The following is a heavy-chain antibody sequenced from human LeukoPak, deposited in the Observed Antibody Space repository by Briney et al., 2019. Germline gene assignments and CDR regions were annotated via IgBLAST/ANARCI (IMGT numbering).Heavy chain of an antibody. CDR3: TRDPWVTMVRGVTSHDAFDI. J-gene: IGHJ3*02. CDR1: GFTFGDYA. CDR2: IRSKAYGGTT. V-gene: IGHV3-49*03. D-gene: IGHD3-10*01. Sequence: PGGSLRLSCTASGFTFGDYAMSWFRQAPGKGLEWVGFIRSKAYGGTTEYAASVKGRFTISRDDSKSIAYLQMNSLKTEDTAVYYCTRDPWVTMVRGVTSHDAFDIWGQGTMVTVSS.